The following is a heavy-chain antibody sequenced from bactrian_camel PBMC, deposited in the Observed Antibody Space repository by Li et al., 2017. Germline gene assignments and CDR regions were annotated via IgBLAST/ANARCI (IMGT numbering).Heavy chain of an antibody. CDR2: IYTGGDYT. CDR3: AADRALDDDCYVGSLYTDFAY. V-gene: IGHV3S54*01. Sequence: HVQLVESGGGSVQAGGSLTISCSTSGSVGSNYCLGWFRQAPGKEREGVAAIYTGGDYTYYADSVEGRFTISQDNAKNTMYLQMSSLKPEDTAMYYCAADRALDDDCYVGSLYTDFAYWGQGTQVTVS. J-gene: IGHJ6*01. D-gene: IGHD3*01. CDR1: GSVGSNYC.